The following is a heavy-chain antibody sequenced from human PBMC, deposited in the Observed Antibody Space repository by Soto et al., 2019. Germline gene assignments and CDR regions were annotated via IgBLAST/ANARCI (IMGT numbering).Heavy chain of an antibody. CDR1: GYTLTELS. V-gene: IGHV1-24*01. D-gene: IGHD2-15*01. CDR3: VRGYCTTSPCSGDFQF. CDR2: FDPEDGET. J-gene: IGHJ1*01. Sequence: ASVKVSCKVSGYTLTELSMHWVRQAPGKGLEWMGGFDPEDGETIYAQKFQGRVTMTEDTSTDTAYMELSSLRSEDTAVYFSVRGYCTTSPCSGDFQFWGQGTLVTVSS.